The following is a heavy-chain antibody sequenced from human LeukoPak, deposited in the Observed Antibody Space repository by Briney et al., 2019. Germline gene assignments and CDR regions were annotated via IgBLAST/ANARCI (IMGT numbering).Heavy chain of an antibody. Sequence: SETLSLTCTVSGGSISSYYGSWIRQPPGKGLEWVGYIYYSGSTNYNPSLKSRVTISVDTSKNQFSLKLSSVTAADAAVYYCASLFTTGYSYGDYWGQGTLVTVSS. D-gene: IGHD5-18*01. CDR3: ASLFTTGYSYGDY. CDR1: GGSISSYY. CDR2: IYYSGST. J-gene: IGHJ4*02. V-gene: IGHV4-59*01.